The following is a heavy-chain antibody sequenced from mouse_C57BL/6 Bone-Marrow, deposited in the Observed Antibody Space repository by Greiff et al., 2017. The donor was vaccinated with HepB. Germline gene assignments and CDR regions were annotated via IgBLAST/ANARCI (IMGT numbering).Heavy chain of an antibody. CDR2: IYPGSGNT. CDR3: ARRGRGGYYFDY. J-gene: IGHJ2*01. Sequence: QVQLKQSGAELVRPGASVKLSCKASGYTFTDYYINWVKQRPGQGLEWIARIYPGSGNTYYNEKFKGKATLTAEKSSSTAYMQLSSLTSEDSAVYFCARRGRGGYYFDYWGQGTTLTVSS. CDR1: GYTFTDYY. V-gene: IGHV1-76*01.